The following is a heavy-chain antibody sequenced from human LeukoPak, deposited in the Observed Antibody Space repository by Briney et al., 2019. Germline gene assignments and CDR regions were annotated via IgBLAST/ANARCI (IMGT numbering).Heavy chain of an antibody. J-gene: IGHJ6*03. D-gene: IGHD3-22*01. CDR1: GGSISSYY. CDR2: IYTSGST. CDR3: ARGAYYYGSSGYFPTTQRYYYYYYMDV. Sequence: PSETLSLTCTVSGGSISSYYWSWIRQPPGKGLEWIGYIYTSGSTNYNPSLKSRVTISVDTSKNQFSLKLSSVTAADTAVYYCARGAYYYGSSGYFPTTQRYYYYYYMDVWGKGTTVTVSS. V-gene: IGHV4-4*09.